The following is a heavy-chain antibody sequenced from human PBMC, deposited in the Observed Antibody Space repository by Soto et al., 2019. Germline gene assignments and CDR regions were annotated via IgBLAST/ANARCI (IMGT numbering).Heavy chain of an antibody. J-gene: IGHJ4*02. V-gene: IGHV3-30-3*01. D-gene: IGHD1-26*01. CDR3: ARDVGFFDF. CDR1: GFTFSLYS. CDR2: ISKDGGIQ. Sequence: GGSLRLSCAASGFTFSLYSMHWVRQAPGKGLEWVAIISKDGGIQYYADSVKGRFTISRDNSKNTMYVQMDSLRFDDTAVYYCARDVGFFDFWGQGTLVTVSS.